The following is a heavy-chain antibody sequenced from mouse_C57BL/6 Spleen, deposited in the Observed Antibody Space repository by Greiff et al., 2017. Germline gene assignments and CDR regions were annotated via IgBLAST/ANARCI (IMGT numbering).Heavy chain of an antibody. J-gene: IGHJ1*03. V-gene: IGHV10-1*01. CDR2: IRSKSNNYAT. Sequence: EVHLVESGGGLVQPKGSLKLSCAASGFSFNTYAMNWVRQAPGKGLEWVARIRSKSNNYATYYADSVKDRFTISRDDSESMLYLQMNNLKTEDTAMYYCVRQGGHWYFDVWGTGTTVTVSS. CDR1: GFSFNTYA. CDR3: VRQGGHWYFDV.